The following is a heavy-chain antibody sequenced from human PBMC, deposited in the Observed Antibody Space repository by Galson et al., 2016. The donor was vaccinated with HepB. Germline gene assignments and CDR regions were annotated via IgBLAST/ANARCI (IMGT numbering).Heavy chain of an antibody. CDR1: GFIVSSND. CDR3: ARDGEYYYGSGSYAET. V-gene: IGHV3-53*01. CDR2: IFSGGST. D-gene: IGHD3-10*01. Sequence: SLRLSCAASGFIVSSNDMSWVRQAPGKGLQWVSVIFSGGSTYYADSVKGRFTISRDNSKNTLHLQMNSLRAEDTAVYYCARDGEYYYGSGSYAETWGQGTLVTVSS. J-gene: IGHJ5*02.